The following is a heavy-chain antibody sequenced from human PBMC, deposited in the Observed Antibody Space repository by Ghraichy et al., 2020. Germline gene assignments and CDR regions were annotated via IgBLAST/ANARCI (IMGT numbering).Heavy chain of an antibody. CDR2: IWYDGSNK. Sequence: GGSLRLSCAASGFTFSSYGMHWVRQAPGKGLEWVADIWYDGSNKYYADSVKGRFTISRDNSKNTLYLQMNSLRAEDTAVYYCARDLGDGYNDFDSCGQGTLVTVSS. V-gene: IGHV3-33*01. CDR1: GFTFSSYG. D-gene: IGHD5-24*01. J-gene: IGHJ4*02. CDR3: ARDLGDGYNDFDS.